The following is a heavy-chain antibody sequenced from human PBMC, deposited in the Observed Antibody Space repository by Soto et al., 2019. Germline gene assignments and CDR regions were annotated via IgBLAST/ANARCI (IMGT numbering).Heavy chain of an antibody. Sequence: GGSLILSCAASGFTFSSYSMNWVRQAPGKGLEWVSYISSSSSTIYYADSVKGRFTISRDNAKNSLYLQMNSLRAEDTAVYYCARDRVVVVAATLGNAFDIWGQGTMVTVSS. CDR3: ARDRVVVVAATLGNAFDI. V-gene: IGHV3-48*01. J-gene: IGHJ3*02. D-gene: IGHD2-15*01. CDR2: ISSSSSTI. CDR1: GFTFSSYS.